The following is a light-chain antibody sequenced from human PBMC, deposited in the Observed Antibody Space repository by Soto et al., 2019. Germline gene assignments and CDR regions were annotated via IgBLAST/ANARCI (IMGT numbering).Light chain of an antibody. J-gene: IGKJ1*01. CDR1: QSVSNNY. Sequence: EIVLTQSPGTLSLSPVERATLSCRASQSVSNNYLAWYQQKPGQAPRLLIYGASNRATGIPDRFSSSGSGTDFTLTISRLEPEDFAVYYCQQYGSSGTFGQGTKVDI. V-gene: IGKV3-20*01. CDR3: QQYGSSGT. CDR2: GAS.